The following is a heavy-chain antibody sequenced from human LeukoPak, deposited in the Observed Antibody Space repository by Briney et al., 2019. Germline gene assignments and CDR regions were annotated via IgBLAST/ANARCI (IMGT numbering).Heavy chain of an antibody. V-gene: IGHV3-64D*06. CDR2: ISSNGGST. D-gene: IGHD2-2*01. CDR3: VKGSSTSYRYNWFDP. J-gene: IGHJ5*02. Sequence: GGPLRLSCSASGFTFSSYAMEWVRQAPGKGLEYVSVISSNGGSTHYVDSVKGRFTISRDNSKNMLYLQMSSLRAEDTAVYYCVKGSSTSYRYNWFDPWGQGTLVTVSS. CDR1: GFTFSSYA.